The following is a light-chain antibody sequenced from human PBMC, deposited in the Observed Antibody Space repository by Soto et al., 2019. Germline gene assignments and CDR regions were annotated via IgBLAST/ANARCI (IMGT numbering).Light chain of an antibody. Sequence: EIVLTQSPATLSLSPGERATLYCRASQGVSSNLAWYQQKPGQAPRLLIFGASIRDTGIPDRFSGSGSGTDFTLTINRLEPEDFAVYYCQQYGSSPGTFGQGTKVDNK. CDR1: QGVSSN. CDR3: QQYGSSPGT. CDR2: GAS. J-gene: IGKJ1*01. V-gene: IGKV3-20*01.